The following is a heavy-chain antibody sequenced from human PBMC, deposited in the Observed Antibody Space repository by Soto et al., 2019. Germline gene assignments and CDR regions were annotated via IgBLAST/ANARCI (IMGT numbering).Heavy chain of an antibody. CDR1: GGSFSGYY. CDR2: INHSGST. Sequence: SETLSLTCAVYGGSFSGYYWSWIRQPPGKGLEWIGEINHSGSTNYNPSLKSRVTISVDTSKNQFSLKLSSVTAADTAVYYCARASRRLVVVVPAAKRSVGGEWFDPWGQGTLVTVSS. CDR3: ARASRRLVVVVPAAKRSVGGEWFDP. D-gene: IGHD2-2*01. V-gene: IGHV4-34*01. J-gene: IGHJ5*02.